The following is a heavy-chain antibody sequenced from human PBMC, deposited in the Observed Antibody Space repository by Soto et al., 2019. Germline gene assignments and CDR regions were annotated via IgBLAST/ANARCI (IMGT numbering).Heavy chain of an antibody. V-gene: IGHV1-2*04. CDR3: AVTYYFDGSYSRNDPFDI. D-gene: IGHD3-22*01. CDR1: GYSFSVYP. CDR2: INPNSGGT. J-gene: IGHJ3*02. Sequence: ASVKVSCKASGYSFSVYPIHWVRQAPGQGLEWMGCINPNSGGTEYAKKFQGWVTMTRDTSISTAYMELSRLKSVDTAVYYCAVTYYFDGSYSRNDPFDIWGLGTMVTVSS.